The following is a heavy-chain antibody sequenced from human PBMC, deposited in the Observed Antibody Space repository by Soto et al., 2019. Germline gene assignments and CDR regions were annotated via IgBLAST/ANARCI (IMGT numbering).Heavy chain of an antibody. J-gene: IGHJ2*01. D-gene: IGHD3-22*01. CDR2: IYYNGRT. V-gene: IGHV4-61*01. CDR1: GGSVSSGSYY. CDR3: ARECRSGYSGWYFDL. Sequence: QVQLQESGPGLVKPSETLSLTCSVSGGSVSSGSYYWSWIRQPPGKGLEWIGYIYYNGRTNNNPSHRSWVPISVAPAKNQFALKLSSVTAADTAVYYCARECRSGYSGWYFDLWGRGTLVTVSS.